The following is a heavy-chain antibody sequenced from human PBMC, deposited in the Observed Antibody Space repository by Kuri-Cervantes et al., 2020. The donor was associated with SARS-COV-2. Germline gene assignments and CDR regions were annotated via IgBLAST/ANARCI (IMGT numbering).Heavy chain of an antibody. CDR2: ISYDGSNK. J-gene: IGHJ4*02. Sequence: GGSLRLSCAASGFTFSSYGMHWVRQAPGKGLEWVAAISYDGSNKYYADSVKGRFTISRDNSKNTLYLQMNSLRAEDTAVYYCAKDGPDSGSYLFDYWGQGTLVTVSS. V-gene: IGHV3-30*18. CDR1: GFTFSSYG. D-gene: IGHD1-26*01. CDR3: AKDGPDSGSYLFDY.